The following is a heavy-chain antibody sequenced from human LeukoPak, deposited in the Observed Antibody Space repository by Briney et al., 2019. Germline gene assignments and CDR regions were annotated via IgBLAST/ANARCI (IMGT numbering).Heavy chain of an antibody. J-gene: IGHJ6*02. Sequence: KPSGTPCPTPTLSGVALCSYEWSLIRPPAREGLGWVGRIFIRGSTNYNPSLKSRVTMSVDTSKNQFSLKLSSVTAADTAVYYCARDPLYSSSWYAVYYYYGMDVWGQGTTVTVSS. CDR3: ARDPLYSSSWYAVYYYYGMDV. D-gene: IGHD6-13*01. CDR2: IFIRGST. V-gene: IGHV4-4*07. CDR1: GVALCSYE.